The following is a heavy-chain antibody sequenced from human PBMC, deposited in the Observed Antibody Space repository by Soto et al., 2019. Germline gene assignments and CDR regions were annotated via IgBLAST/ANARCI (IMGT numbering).Heavy chain of an antibody. CDR1: GGTFSNYA. V-gene: IGHV1-69*12. D-gene: IGHD6-19*01. CDR3: ARVEAVAGLYNYHGLDV. J-gene: IGHJ6*02. CDR2: IVPIFGTT. Sequence: QVQLVQSGAEVKKPGSSVKVSCKVSGGTFSNYAIDWVRLAPGHGLEWMGGIVPIFGTTYYTQKFQGRATIIADDSTTTAYLEMSSLRPEDTAIYYCARVEAVAGLYNYHGLDVWGQGTAVTVSS.